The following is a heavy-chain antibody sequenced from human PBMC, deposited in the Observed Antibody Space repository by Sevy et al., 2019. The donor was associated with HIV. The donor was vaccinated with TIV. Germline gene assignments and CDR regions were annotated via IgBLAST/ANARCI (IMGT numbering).Heavy chain of an antibody. CDR3: AREGCTRPHDY. CDR1: GFTFYDYS. J-gene: IGHJ4*02. D-gene: IGHD2-8*01. CDR2: LSFGCGKI. V-gene: IGHV3-23*01. Sequence: GGSLRLSCAASGFTFYDYSMSWIRQAPGKGLEWVATLSFGCGKINYADSVKGRFTISRDNSKNSFYLQMDNLRVEDTALYYCAREGCTRPHDYWGQGTRVTVSS.